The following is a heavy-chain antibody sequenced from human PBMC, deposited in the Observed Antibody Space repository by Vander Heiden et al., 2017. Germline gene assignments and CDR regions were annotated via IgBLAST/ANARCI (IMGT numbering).Heavy chain of an antibody. CDR3: ARYCSSASCYKFDY. J-gene: IGHJ4*02. Sequence: QVQLVQSGAEVKKPGASVQVSCKASGYTFTDYAINWVRQAAGQGLEWVGWMDPKTGKTGYAQKFQGRVAMTRNTSITTASMELSSLRSEDTAVYYCARYCSSASCYKFDYWGQGTLVTVSS. D-gene: IGHD2-2*01. V-gene: IGHV1-8*01. CDR2: MDPKTGKT. CDR1: GYTFTDYA.